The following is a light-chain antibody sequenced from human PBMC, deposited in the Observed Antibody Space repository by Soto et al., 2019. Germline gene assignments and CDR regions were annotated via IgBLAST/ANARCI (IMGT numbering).Light chain of an antibody. V-gene: IGKV2-24*01. Sequence: DVVLTQTPLSSPVTLGQPASISCRSSQSLVYSDGNTYLSWLQQRPGQTPRLLLYQISNRFSGVPDRFSGSGAGTDFTLKISRVEAEDVGVYYCMQFAHFPRTFGQGTKLEI. J-gene: IGKJ1*01. CDR1: QSLVYSDGNTY. CDR3: MQFAHFPRT. CDR2: QIS.